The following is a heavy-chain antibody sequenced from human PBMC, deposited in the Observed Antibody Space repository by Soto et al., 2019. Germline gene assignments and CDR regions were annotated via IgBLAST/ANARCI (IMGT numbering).Heavy chain of an antibody. J-gene: IGHJ5*02. CDR1: GFAFTISA. CDR2: IVVGSGNT. V-gene: IGHV1-58*01. CDR3: AADLSGSVYNWFDP. D-gene: IGHD3-10*01. Sequence: SVKVSCKASGFAFTISAVQWVRQARGQRLEWIGWIVVGSGNTNYAQKFQERVTITRDMSTSTAYMELSSLRSEDTAVYYCAADLSGSVYNWFDPWGQGTLVTVSS.